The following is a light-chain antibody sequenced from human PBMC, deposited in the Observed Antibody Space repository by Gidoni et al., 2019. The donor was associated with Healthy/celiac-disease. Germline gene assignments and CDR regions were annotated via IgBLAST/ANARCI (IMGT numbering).Light chain of an antibody. CDR1: QSVSSY. Sequence: EIVLTQSPATLSLSPGERATLSCRASQSVSSYLAWYQQKPGQAPRLLIYDASNRATGIPDFTLTISSLEPEDFAVYYCQQRSNWPMMYTFGQGTKLEIK. CDR3: QQRSNWPMMYT. J-gene: IGKJ2*01. V-gene: IGKV3-11*01. CDR2: DAS.